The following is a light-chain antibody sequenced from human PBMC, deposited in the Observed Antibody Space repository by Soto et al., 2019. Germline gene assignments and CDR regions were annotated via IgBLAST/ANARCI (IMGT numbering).Light chain of an antibody. J-gene: IGKJ4*01. CDR1: QNVNNNY. CDR3: QQYGRAPLT. V-gene: IGKV3-20*01. CDR2: GAS. Sequence: EIVLTQSPGTLSLSPGERATLSCRASQNVNNNYLAWYQQKPGQAPRLLIYGASRRATDIPDRFSGSGSGTDCTLTISRREPEDSAVYSCQQYGRAPLTFGGGTKVEIK.